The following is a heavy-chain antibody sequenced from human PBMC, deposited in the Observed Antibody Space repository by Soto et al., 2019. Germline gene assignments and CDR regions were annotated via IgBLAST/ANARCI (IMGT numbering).Heavy chain of an antibody. J-gene: IGHJ4*02. V-gene: IGHV3-7*03. CDR1: GFTFRPYW. CDR3: AGWGGHDYNY. D-gene: IGHD3-16*01. CDR2: INPDGDVG. Sequence: GGSLRLPFVGPGFTFRPYWMNWVRQAPGMGLEWVANINPDGDVGMYVDSVKGRFTTSRDNARNSLYLQMNSLRVDDTAVYFCAGWGGHDYNYWGQGIQVTVSS.